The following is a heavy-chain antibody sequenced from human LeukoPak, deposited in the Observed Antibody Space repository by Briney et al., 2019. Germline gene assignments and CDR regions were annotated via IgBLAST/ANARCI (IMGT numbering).Heavy chain of an antibody. V-gene: IGHV4-31*03. D-gene: IGHD3-22*01. CDR2: IYYSGST. J-gene: IGHJ4*02. CDR1: GGSISSGGYY. Sequence: SETLSLTCTVSGGSISSGGYYWSWIRQHPGKGLEWIGYIYYSGSTCYNPSLKSRVTISVDTSKNQFSLKLSSVTAADTAVYYCARDAGFSSGYFVEYWGQGTLVTVSS. CDR3: ARDAGFSSGYFVEY.